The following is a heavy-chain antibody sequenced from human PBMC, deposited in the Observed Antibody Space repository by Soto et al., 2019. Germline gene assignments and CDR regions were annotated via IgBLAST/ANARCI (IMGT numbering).Heavy chain of an antibody. CDR3: AGDIRTGSYRFDY. D-gene: IGHD1-26*01. Sequence: QVQLQESGPGLVKPSETLSLTCTDSGGSISNYYWSWIRQPPGKGLEWIGYIYPSGSTIYNPSLESRVTISLDTSTNQFSLKVTSVTAADAAVYYCAGDIRTGSYRFDYWGQGTLVTVSS. V-gene: IGHV4-4*08. CDR2: IYPSGST. J-gene: IGHJ4*02. CDR1: GGSISNYY.